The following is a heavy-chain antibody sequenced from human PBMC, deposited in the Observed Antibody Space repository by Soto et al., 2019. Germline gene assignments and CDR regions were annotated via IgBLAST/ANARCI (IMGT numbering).Heavy chain of an antibody. CDR1: GFIFSSYG. D-gene: IGHD5-12*01. Sequence: QVQLVESGGSVVQPGESLRLSCVASGFIFSSYGLHWVRQAPGKGLEWVAVITYDGNDESYADSVKGRFSISRDNSKNTLYLQMNSLRPEDTAVYYCAKDQRMLATTEIDNWGQGTLVTVSS. V-gene: IGHV3-30*18. CDR2: ITYDGNDE. J-gene: IGHJ4*02. CDR3: AKDQRMLATTEIDN.